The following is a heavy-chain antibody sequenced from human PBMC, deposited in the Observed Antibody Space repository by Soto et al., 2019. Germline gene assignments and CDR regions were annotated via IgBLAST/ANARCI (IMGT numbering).Heavy chain of an antibody. Sequence: GGSLRLSCAASGFTFSAYSMNWFRQAPGKGLEWISYIGTSSGTIFYADSVRGRFTISRDEAKNSLYLQMNSLRAEDTAVYYCARDSSWSFDYWGQGTLVTVSS. CDR1: GFTFSAYS. J-gene: IGHJ4*02. V-gene: IGHV3-48*01. D-gene: IGHD6-13*01. CDR3: ARDSSWSFDY. CDR2: IGTSSGTI.